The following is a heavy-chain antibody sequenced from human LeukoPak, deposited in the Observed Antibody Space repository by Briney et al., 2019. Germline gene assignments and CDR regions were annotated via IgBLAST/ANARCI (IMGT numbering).Heavy chain of an antibody. CDR3: TRNGWYCLDQ. CDR2: IHRSGST. CDR1: GGSSSGEY. D-gene: IGHD6-19*01. J-gene: IGHJ4*02. V-gene: IGHV4-34*01. Sequence: SETLSLTCAMYGGSSSGEYWSWIRHPPGKGLEWIGEIHRSGSTTYSPSLKSRVTMSLETSKNQFSLKLSSVTAADTAVYYCTRNGWYCLDQWSQGTLVTVSS.